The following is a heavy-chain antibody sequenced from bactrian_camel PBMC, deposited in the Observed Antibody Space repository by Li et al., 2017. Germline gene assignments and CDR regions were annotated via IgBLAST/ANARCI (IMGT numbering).Heavy chain of an antibody. V-gene: IGHV3S53*01. CDR2: IDMDGRS. Sequence: QVQLVESGGGSVQAGGSRRLSCTSNVYTTDFWCMAWFRHGRGKQGEGVATIDMDGRSAYADSAKGRFTISKDNAKKTMYLEMNNLLPEDSAAYYCAADYRRGWSCSVDRSDYNDWGQGTQVTVS. D-gene: IGHD2*01. J-gene: IGHJ4*01. CDR1: VYTTDFWC. CDR3: AADYRRGWSCSVDRSDYND.